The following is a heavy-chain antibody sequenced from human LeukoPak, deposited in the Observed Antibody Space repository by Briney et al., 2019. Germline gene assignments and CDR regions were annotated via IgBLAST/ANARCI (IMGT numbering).Heavy chain of an antibody. J-gene: IGHJ4*02. D-gene: IGHD2-21*02. CDR1: GGSISSYY. Sequence: PSETLSLTCTVSGGSISSYYWGWIRQPPGKGLEWIGSIYYSGSTYYNPSLKSRVTISVDTSKNQFSLKLSSVTAADTAVYYCARDRSKYLAYCGGDCSPPYWGQGTLVTVSS. CDR2: IYYSGST. CDR3: ARDRSKYLAYCGGDCSPPY. V-gene: IGHV4-39*07.